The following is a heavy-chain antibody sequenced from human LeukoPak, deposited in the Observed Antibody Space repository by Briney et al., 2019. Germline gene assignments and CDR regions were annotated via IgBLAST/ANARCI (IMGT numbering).Heavy chain of an antibody. CDR2: ISSSSSTI. Sequence: PGGSLRLSCAASGFTFSSYSMNWVRQAPGKGLEWVSYISSSSSTIYYADSVKGRFTISRDNSKNTLYPQMDSLRAEDTAVYYCASLVTGTDRFDYWGQGTLVTVSS. CDR3: ASLVTGTDRFDY. CDR1: GFTFSSYS. D-gene: IGHD1-7*01. V-gene: IGHV3-48*01. J-gene: IGHJ4*02.